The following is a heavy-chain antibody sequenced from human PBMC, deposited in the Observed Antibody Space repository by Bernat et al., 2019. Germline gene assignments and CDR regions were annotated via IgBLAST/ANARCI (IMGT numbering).Heavy chain of an antibody. CDR2: LNPNSGGT. Sequence: QVQLVQSGAEVKKPGASVKVSCKASGYTFTGYYMHWVRQAPGQGLEWMGWLNPNSGGTNYAQKFQGWVTMTRDTSISTAYMELSRLRSDDTAVYYCARGAYYYDSSGYPGAFDFWGQGTMVTVSS. D-gene: IGHD3-22*01. CDR3: ARGAYYYDSSGYPGAFDF. J-gene: IGHJ3*01. CDR1: GYTFTGYY. V-gene: IGHV1-2*04.